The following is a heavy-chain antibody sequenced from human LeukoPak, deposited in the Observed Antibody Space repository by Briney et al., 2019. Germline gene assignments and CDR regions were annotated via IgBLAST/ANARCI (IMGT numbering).Heavy chain of an antibody. CDR1: GGTFSSYA. J-gene: IGHJ4*02. CDR3: ARDHRAYYFDY. V-gene: IGHV1-69*04. CDR2: IIPILGIA. Sequence: SVKVSCKASGGTFSSYAISWVRQAPGQGLEWMGRIIPILGIANYAQKFQGRVTITADKSTSTAYMELSSLRSEDTAVYYCARDHRAYYFDYWGQGTLVTVSS.